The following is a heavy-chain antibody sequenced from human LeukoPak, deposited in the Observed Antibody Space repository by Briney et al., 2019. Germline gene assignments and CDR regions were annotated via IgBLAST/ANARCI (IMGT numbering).Heavy chain of an antibody. CDR1: GGSFSTYY. D-gene: IGHD4-17*01. Sequence: KPSETLSLTCTVPGGSFSTYYWSWIRQPPGKALEWIGYIYYAGNTKYRPSLKGRVTISVDTSKNQFSLRLSSATAADTAVYYCARHVAVTPWYFDLWGRGTLVSVSS. J-gene: IGHJ2*01. CDR3: ARHVAVTPWYFDL. CDR2: IYYAGNT. V-gene: IGHV4-59*08.